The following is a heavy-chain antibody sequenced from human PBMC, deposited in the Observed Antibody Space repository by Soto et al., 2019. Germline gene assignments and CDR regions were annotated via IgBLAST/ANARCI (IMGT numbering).Heavy chain of an antibody. CDR3: ARDLILYSGRYSYYCGMDV. V-gene: IGHV3-66*01. CDR2: IYSGGST. Sequence: GGSLRLSCAASGFTVSSNYMSWVRQAPGKGLEWVSVIYSGGSTYYADSVKGRFTISRDNSKNTLYLQMNSLRAEDTAVYYCARDLILYSGRYSYYCGMDVWGQGTTVTVSS. CDR1: GFTVSSNY. J-gene: IGHJ6*02. D-gene: IGHD1-26*01.